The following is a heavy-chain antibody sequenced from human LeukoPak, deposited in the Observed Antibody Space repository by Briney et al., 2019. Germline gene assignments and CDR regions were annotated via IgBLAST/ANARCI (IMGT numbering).Heavy chain of an antibody. CDR2: TYYRSKWYR. CDR1: GDSVSSNSVA. CDR3: VRGATYSSGWAVDY. V-gene: IGHV6-1*01. D-gene: IGHD6-19*01. Sequence: PSQTLSLTCAISGDSVSSNSVAWNWIRRSPSRGLEWLGRTYYRSKWYRDYAVFVKSRITINPDTSKNQFSLQLNSVTPEDTAFYYCVRGATYSSGWAVDYWGQGTLVTVSS. J-gene: IGHJ4*02.